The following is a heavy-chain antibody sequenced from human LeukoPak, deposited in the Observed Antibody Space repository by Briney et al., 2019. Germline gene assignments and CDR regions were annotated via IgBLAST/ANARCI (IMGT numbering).Heavy chain of an antibody. CDR3: ARGYCSGGSCYSYHYYNYMDV. J-gene: IGHJ6*03. Sequence: PSQTLSLTCTVSGGSISSGSYCWSWIRQPAGKGLQWIGHINPTGNSNYNPSLKSRVTISVDTSKNQFSLKLSSVTAADTAVYYCARGYCSGGSCYSYHYYNYMDVWGKGTTVTVSS. CDR2: INPTGNS. CDR1: GGSISSGSYC. V-gene: IGHV4-61*09. D-gene: IGHD2-15*01.